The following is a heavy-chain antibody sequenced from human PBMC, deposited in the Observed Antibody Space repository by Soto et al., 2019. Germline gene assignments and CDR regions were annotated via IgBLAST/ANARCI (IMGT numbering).Heavy chain of an antibody. CDR2: INSDGSST. V-gene: IGHV3-74*01. CDR3: ARASGWYLDPAEYFQH. J-gene: IGHJ1*01. Sequence: GGSLRLSCAASGFTFSSYWMHWVRQAPGKGLVWVSRINSDGSSTSYADSVKGRFTISRDNAKNTLYLQMNSLRAEDTAVYYCARASGWYLDPAEYFQHWGQGTLVTVSS. D-gene: IGHD6-19*01. CDR1: GFTFSSYW.